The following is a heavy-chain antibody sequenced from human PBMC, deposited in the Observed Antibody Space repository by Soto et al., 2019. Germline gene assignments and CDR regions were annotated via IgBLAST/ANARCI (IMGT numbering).Heavy chain of an antibody. V-gene: IGHV1-18*01. CDR2: ISPYNGKA. D-gene: IGHD2-21*01. Sequence: ASVKFSCKVSGYSFTDYGFSWVRRAPGQGLEWLGWISPYNGKAFYVKNFKDRLTMTTETSTSTVYMDLSRLTSDDTAVYYCARTGGVVHYAFDMWGKGTMVTVS. CDR3: ARTGGVVHYAFDM. CDR1: GYSFTDYG. J-gene: IGHJ3*02.